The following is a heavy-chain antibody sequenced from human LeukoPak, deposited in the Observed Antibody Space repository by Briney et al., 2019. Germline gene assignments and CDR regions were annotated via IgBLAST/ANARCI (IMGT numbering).Heavy chain of an antibody. CDR3: ARGVLLQGRGAFDI. J-gene: IGHJ3*02. V-gene: IGHV1-2*02. CDR2: INPYSGLT. CDR1: GYTFTDFF. D-gene: IGHD3-10*01. Sequence: GASVKVSCKGSGYTFTDFFIHWVRQAPGQGIEWMGWINPYSGLTKFAENYKGRVTMTRDTSISTAYMEINSLTSDDTAVYYCARGVLLQGRGAFDIWGQGAMVTVSS.